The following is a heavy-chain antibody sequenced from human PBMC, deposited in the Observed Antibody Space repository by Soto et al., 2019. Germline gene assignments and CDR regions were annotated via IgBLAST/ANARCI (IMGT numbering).Heavy chain of an antibody. CDR3: ARDSPYDILTGYYRPPYYYGMDV. V-gene: IGHV4-59*01. CDR2: IYYSGST. J-gene: IGHJ6*02. D-gene: IGHD3-9*01. CDR1: GGSISSYY. Sequence: SETLSLTCTVSGGSISSYYWSWIRQPPGKGLEWIGYIYYSGSTNYNPSLKSRVTISVDTSKNQFSLKLSSVTAADTAVYYCARDSPYDILTGYYRPPYYYGMDVWGQGTTVT.